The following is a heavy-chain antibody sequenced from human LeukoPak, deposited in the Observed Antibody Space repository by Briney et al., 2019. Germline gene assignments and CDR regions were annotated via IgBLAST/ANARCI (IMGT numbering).Heavy chain of an antibody. Sequence: SETLSLTCTVSGGSISSSSYYWGWIRQPPGKGLEWIGSIYYSGSTYYNPSLKSRVTISVDTSKNQFSLKLSSVTAADTAVYYCARVLLWFGEAFDYWGQGTLVTVSS. J-gene: IGHJ4*02. CDR2: IYYSGST. D-gene: IGHD3-10*01. CDR1: GGSISSSSYY. V-gene: IGHV4-39*01. CDR3: ARVLLWFGEAFDY.